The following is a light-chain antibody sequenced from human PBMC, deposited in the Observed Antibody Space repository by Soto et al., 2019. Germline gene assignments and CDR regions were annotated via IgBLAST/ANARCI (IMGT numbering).Light chain of an antibody. CDR2: LGS. V-gene: IGKV2-28*01. CDR1: QSLLHSNGYNY. CDR3: MQTLQTPRT. J-gene: IGKJ2*01. Sequence: DIVMTQSPLSLPVTPGEPASTSCRSSQSLLHSNGYNYLDWYLQKPGQSPQLLIYLGSNRASGVPDRFSGSGSGTDFTLEISRVEAEDVGVYYCMQTLQTPRTFGQGTKLEI.